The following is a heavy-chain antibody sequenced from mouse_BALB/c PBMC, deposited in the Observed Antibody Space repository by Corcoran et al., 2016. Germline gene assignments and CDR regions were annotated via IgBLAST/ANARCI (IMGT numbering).Heavy chain of an antibody. CDR3: AIYGL. V-gene: IGHV1-81*01. J-gene: IGHJ2*01. CDR1: GYTFTDYV. CDR2: IYPGSGST. Sequence: QVQLQQSGPELVKPGASVKMSCKASGYTFTDYVISWVKQRTGQGLEWIGEIYPGSGSTYYNEKFKGKATLTADKSSNTAYMQLSSLISEDSAVYFCAIYGLWGQGTTLTVSS. D-gene: IGHD1-1*02.